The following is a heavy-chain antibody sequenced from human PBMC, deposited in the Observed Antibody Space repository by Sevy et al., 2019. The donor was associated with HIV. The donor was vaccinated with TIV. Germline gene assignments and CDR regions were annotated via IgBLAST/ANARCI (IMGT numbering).Heavy chain of an antibody. Sequence: GGSLRLSCAASGFTFSSYSMNWVRQAPGKGLEWVSSISGSSNYLYYAESLKGRFIISRDNAKNTLYLQMNSLRADDTAVYYCATGPPDGSYDYFDYWGPGTLVTVSS. D-gene: IGHD1-26*01. J-gene: IGHJ4*02. CDR2: ISGSSNYL. V-gene: IGHV3-21*06. CDR1: GFTFSSYS. CDR3: ATGPPDGSYDYFDY.